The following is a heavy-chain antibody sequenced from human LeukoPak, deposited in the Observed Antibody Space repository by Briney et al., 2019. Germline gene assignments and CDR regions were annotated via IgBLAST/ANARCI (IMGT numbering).Heavy chain of an antibody. CDR1: GYTFSSYD. CDR3: ARGDWRWLQSDY. Sequence: ASVKVSCKASGYTFSSYDINWVRQATGQGLEWMGWMNPNSGNTGYAQKFQGRVTMTRNTSISTAYMELSSLRSEDTAVYYCARGDWRWLQSDYWGQVTLVTVSP. J-gene: IGHJ4*02. D-gene: IGHD5-24*01. V-gene: IGHV1-8*01. CDR2: MNPNSGNT.